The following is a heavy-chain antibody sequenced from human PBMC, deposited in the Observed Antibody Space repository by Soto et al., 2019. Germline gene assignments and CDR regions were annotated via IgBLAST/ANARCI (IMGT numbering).Heavy chain of an antibody. V-gene: IGHV2-5*02. D-gene: IGHD3-9*01. CDR3: AHKGPEDWPLDY. CDR2: IYWDDSK. Sequence: QITLKESGPTLVRPTQTLTLTCAFSGFSLSTSGVGVGWIRQPPGKALEWLAVIYWDDSKHYSPSLRSRLTITKDTSKIQVVLTITNMDPMDTGTYYCAHKGPEDWPLDYWGQGTLVTVSS. CDR1: GFSLSTSGVG. J-gene: IGHJ4*02.